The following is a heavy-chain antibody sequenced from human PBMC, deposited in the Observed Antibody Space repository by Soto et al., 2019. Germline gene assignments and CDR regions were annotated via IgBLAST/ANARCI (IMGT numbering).Heavy chain of an antibody. D-gene: IGHD3-10*01. Sequence: ETLSLTCAVYGGSFRGYYWSWIRQPPGKGLEWIGEINHSGSTNYNPSLKSRVTISVDTSKNQFSLKLSSVTAADTAVYYCATRYYYGSGSYRGTFDYWGQGTLVTVSS. J-gene: IGHJ4*02. CDR1: GGSFRGYY. CDR3: ATRYYYGSGSYRGTFDY. V-gene: IGHV4-34*01. CDR2: INHSGST.